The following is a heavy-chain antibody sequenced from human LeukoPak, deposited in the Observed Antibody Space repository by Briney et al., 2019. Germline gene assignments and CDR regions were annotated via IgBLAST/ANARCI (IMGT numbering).Heavy chain of an antibody. V-gene: IGHV3-30*04. CDR1: GFTFSSYA. D-gene: IGHD6-6*01. Sequence: PGRSLRLSCAASGFTFSSYAMHWVRQAPGKGLEWVAVISYDGSNKYYADSVKGRFTISRDNSKNTLSLQMNSLRPEDTAVYYCARAHLSSSSTDYMDVWGKGTTVTVSS. CDR3: ARAHLSSSSTDYMDV. CDR2: ISYDGSNK. J-gene: IGHJ6*03.